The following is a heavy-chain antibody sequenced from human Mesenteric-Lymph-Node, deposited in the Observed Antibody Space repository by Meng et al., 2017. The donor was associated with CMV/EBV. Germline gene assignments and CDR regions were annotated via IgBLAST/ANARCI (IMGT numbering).Heavy chain of an antibody. J-gene: IGHJ4*02. Sequence: GGSLRLSCAASGFTFSMYWMHWVRQVPGKGLVWVSRINSDESTTTYADSVKGRFTISRDNAKNTLYLQMTSLRAEDSAIYYCARDQNLDYWGQGTLVTVSS. CDR1: GFTFSMYW. V-gene: IGHV3-74*01. CDR3: ARDQNLDY. CDR2: INSDESTT.